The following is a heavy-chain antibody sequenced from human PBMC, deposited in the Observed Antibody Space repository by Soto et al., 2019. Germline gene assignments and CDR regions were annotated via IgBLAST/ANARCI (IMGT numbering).Heavy chain of an antibody. Sequence: GESLKISCKGSGYSLTSYWIGWVRQMPGKGLEWMGIIYPGDSDTRYSPSFQGQVTISADKSISTAYLQWSSLKASDTAVYYCARPQTGYSYGDYYYGMDVWGQGTTVTVSS. V-gene: IGHV5-51*01. CDR3: ARPQTGYSYGDYYYGMDV. CDR1: GYSLTSYW. D-gene: IGHD5-18*01. CDR2: IYPGDSDT. J-gene: IGHJ6*02.